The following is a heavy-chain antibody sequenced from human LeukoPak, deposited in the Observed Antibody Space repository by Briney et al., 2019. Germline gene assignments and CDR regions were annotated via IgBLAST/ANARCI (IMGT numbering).Heavy chain of an antibody. CDR1: GFTFSSYS. CDR3: ARDLGVVVAGYIFDY. Sequence: PGGSLRLSCAASGFTFSSYSMNWVRQAPGKGLEWVTSISSSSSYIYYADSVKGRFTISRDNAKNSLYLQMNSLRAEDTAVYYCARDLGVVVAGYIFDYWGQGTLVTVSS. V-gene: IGHV3-21*01. D-gene: IGHD2-15*01. CDR2: ISSSSSYI. J-gene: IGHJ4*02.